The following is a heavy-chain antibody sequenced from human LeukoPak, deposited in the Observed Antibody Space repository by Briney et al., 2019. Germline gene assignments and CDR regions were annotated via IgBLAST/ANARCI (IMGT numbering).Heavy chain of an antibody. Sequence: GGSLRLSCAASGFTFSTYSMNWVRQAPGKGLEWVSLIYSRGGTSYADSVKGRFTISRDSSKNTLFLQMNSLRVEDTAVYYCARDPPGIAASGTYYWGQGTLVTVSS. V-gene: IGHV3-53*01. CDR3: ARDPPGIAASGTYY. CDR2: IYSRGGT. CDR1: GFTFSTYS. D-gene: IGHD6-13*01. J-gene: IGHJ4*02.